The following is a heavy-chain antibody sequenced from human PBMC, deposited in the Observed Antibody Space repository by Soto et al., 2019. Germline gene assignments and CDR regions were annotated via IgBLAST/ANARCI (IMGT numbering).Heavy chain of an antibody. CDR1: GFTFSSYG. Sequence: SLRLSCAASGFTFSSYGMHWVRQAPGKGLEWVAVISYDGSNKYYADSVKGRFTISRDNSKNTLYLQMNSLRAEDTAVYYCAKAHGYGLFDYWGQGTLVTVSS. J-gene: IGHJ4*02. V-gene: IGHV3-30*18. CDR3: AKAHGYGLFDY. CDR2: ISYDGSNK. D-gene: IGHD5-18*01.